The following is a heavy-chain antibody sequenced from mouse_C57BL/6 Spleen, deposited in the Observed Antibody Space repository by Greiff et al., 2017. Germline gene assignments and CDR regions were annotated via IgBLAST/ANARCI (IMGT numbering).Heavy chain of an antibody. D-gene: IGHD2-1*01. Sequence: EVQGVESGGGLVKPGGSLKLSCAASGFTFSDYGMHWVRQAPEKGLEWVAYISSGSSTIYYADTVKGRFTISRDNAKNTLFLQMTSLRSEDTAMYYCARPGIYYGHEYYFDYWGQGTTLTVSS. CDR3: ARPGIYYGHEYYFDY. CDR1: GFTFSDYG. V-gene: IGHV5-17*01. CDR2: ISSGSSTI. J-gene: IGHJ2*01.